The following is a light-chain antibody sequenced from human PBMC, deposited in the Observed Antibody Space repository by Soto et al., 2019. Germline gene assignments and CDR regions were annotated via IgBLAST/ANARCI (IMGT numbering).Light chain of an antibody. Sequence: DIQMTQSPSTLSASVGDRVTITCRASPSISGWLAWYQQNPGKAPKLLIYKASTLESGVPSRFSGSGSGTEFTLTISSLQPDDFATDYCQQYNNYGSWTFGKGTKVEIK. CDR2: KAS. CDR1: PSISGW. J-gene: IGKJ1*01. CDR3: QQYNNYGSWT. V-gene: IGKV1-5*03.